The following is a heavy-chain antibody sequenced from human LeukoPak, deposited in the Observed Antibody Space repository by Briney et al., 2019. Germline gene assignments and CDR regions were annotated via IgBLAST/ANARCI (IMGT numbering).Heavy chain of an antibody. CDR1: GVSIASGSNF. V-gene: IGHV4-39*07. D-gene: IGHD3-3*01. J-gene: IGHJ6*03. CDR3: AKAVRFLEWFYMDV. Sequence: SETLSLTCTVSGVSIASGSNFWIWIRQAPGQGLEWLGNIHYSGATYYNPSLKSRLTISVDTSKNQFSLNLASVTAADTAVYYCAKAVRFLEWFYMDVWGKGTTVTVSS. CDR2: IHYSGAT.